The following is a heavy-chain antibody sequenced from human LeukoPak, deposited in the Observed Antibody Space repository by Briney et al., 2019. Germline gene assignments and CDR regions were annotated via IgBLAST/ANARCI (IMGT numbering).Heavy chain of an antibody. J-gene: IGHJ4*02. CDR3: AKDSGGYTYAFDY. D-gene: IGHD5-18*01. V-gene: IGHV3-30*18. CDR2: ISYDGSNK. Sequence: GRSLRLSCAASGFTFSSYGMHWVRQAPGKGLEWVAVISYDGSNKYYADSVKGRFTISRDNSKNTLYLQMNSLRAEDTAVYYCAKDSGGYTYAFDYWGQGTLVTVSS. CDR1: GFTFSSYG.